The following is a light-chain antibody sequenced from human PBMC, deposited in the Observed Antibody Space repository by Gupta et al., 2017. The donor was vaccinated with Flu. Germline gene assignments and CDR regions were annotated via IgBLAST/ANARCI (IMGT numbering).Light chain of an antibody. V-gene: IGKV4-1*01. CDR2: WAS. CDR1: QSVLYSSNNKNY. J-gene: IGKJ1*01. Sequence: SLGWRATINCKSSQSVLYSSNNKNYLAWYQQKPGQPPKLLIYWASTRESGVPDRFSGSGSGTDFTLTISSLQAEDVAVYYCQQYDSTPWTFGQGTKVEIK. CDR3: QQYDSTPWT.